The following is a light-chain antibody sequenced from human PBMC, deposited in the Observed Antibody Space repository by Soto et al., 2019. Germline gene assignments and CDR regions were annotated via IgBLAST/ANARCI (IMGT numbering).Light chain of an antibody. V-gene: IGKV2D-29*02. Sequence: DVVMIQTPLSLSVAPGQPASISCKSSQSLLHITGETFLFWYLQKPGQSPQLLIYEVSTRVSGVPDRFSGSGSGTDFTLEISRVETDDVGIYYCMQSTQLPPTCGQGTRREIK. CDR2: EVS. CDR1: QSLLHITGETF. J-gene: IGKJ5*01. CDR3: MQSTQLPPT.